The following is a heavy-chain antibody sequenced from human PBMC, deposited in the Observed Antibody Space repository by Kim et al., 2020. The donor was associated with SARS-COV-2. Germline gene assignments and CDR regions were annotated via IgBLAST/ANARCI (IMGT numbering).Heavy chain of an antibody. CDR1: GFTFSNYG. V-gene: IGHV3-33*01. D-gene: IGHD4-17*01. CDR3: ARADYGVFDY. CDR2: IWFDGSKK. J-gene: IGHJ4*02. Sequence: GGSLRLSCAASGFTFSNYGMHWVRQAPGKGLEWVAVIWFDGSKKYYADSVKGRFTISRDNSKNTLYLQMNSLRGEDTAVYYCARADYGVFDYLGQGTLVTVSS.